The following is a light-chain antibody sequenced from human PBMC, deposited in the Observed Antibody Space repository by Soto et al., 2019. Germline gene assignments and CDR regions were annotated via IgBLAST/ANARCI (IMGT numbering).Light chain of an antibody. Sequence: EIVLTQSPVTLSLSPGERATLSCRASQSVTTFLAWYQQKPGQAPRLLIYDASKRATGIPARFSGSGSGTDFTLTISSLEPEDFAVYYCQRTNWPLTFGGGTKVEIK. J-gene: IGKJ4*01. V-gene: IGKV3-11*01. CDR1: QSVTTF. CDR2: DAS. CDR3: QRTNWPLT.